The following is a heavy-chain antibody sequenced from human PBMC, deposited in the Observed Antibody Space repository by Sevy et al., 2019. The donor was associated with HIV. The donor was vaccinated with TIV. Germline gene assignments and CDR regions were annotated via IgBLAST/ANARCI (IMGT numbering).Heavy chain of an antibody. Sequence: GGSLRLSCAASGFNFSASTMNWVRQAPGKGLEWVSSISRTNIYIYYADSLKGRFTISRDNAKNSVYLQMNNLRAEDTAVYYCVRESYQCGSSSCPGGWFDPWGQGTLVTVSS. J-gene: IGHJ5*02. D-gene: IGHD2-2*01. CDR1: GFNFSAST. CDR2: ISRTNIYI. V-gene: IGHV3-21*06. CDR3: VRESYQCGSSSCPGGWFDP.